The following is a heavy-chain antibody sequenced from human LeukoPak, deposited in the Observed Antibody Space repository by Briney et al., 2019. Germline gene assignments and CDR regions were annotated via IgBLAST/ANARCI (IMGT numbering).Heavy chain of an antibody. CDR1: GFTVSSNY. CDR2: LYSGGNT. D-gene: IGHD5-18*01. CDR3: ARVGRGDTYGYVDY. V-gene: IGHV3-66*01. Sequence: GGSLRLSCAAPGFTVSSNYMSWVRQTPGQRLASVSVLYSGGNTYYADSVRGRFTNSRDNSKNMLFLQMNSLRAEDTAVYNCARVGRGDTYGYVDYWGQGTLVTVSS. J-gene: IGHJ4*02.